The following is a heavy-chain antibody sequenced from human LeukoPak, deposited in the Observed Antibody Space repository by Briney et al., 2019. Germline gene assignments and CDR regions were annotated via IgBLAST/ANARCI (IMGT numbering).Heavy chain of an antibody. Sequence: GASVKVSCKASGGTFSSYAISWVRQAPGQGLEWMGRIIPIFGTANYAQKFQGRVTITTDESTSTAYMELSSLRSEDTAVYYCARGVDNYDSSGYPYWGQGTLVTVSS. V-gene: IGHV1-69*05. J-gene: IGHJ4*02. CDR1: GGTFSSYA. CDR2: IIPIFGTA. CDR3: ARGVDNYDSSGYPY. D-gene: IGHD3-22*01.